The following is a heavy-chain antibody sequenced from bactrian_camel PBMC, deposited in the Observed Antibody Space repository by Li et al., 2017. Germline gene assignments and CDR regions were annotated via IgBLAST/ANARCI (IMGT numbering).Heavy chain of an antibody. V-gene: IGHV3S54*01. Sequence: HVQLVESGGGLVQPGGSLRLSCTASGVTRSIKSMGWFRQSPGERREGVAVTYTRGGSSFYAASVEGRFTISRDDAAKMLYLYMDSLKPDDTAMYYCAARGGSELSCRQGADFTYWGQGTQVTVS. J-gene: IGHJ6*01. CDR2: TYTRGGSS. D-gene: IGHD2*01. CDR1: GVTRSIKS. CDR3: AARGGSELSCRQGADFTY.